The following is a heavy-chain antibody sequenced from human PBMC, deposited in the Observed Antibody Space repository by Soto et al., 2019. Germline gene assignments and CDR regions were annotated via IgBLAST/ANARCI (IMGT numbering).Heavy chain of an antibody. D-gene: IGHD6-6*01. J-gene: IGHJ4*02. CDR2: IKQDGSEK. Sequence: GGSLTLSCAASGFTFSSYWMSWVRQAAGKGREWVANIKQDGSEKYYVDSVKGRFTISRDNAKNSLYLQMNSLRAEDTAVYYCARDDLTSSSSPPFDYWGQGTLVTVSS. CDR1: GFTFSSYW. V-gene: IGHV3-7*03. CDR3: ARDDLTSSSSPPFDY.